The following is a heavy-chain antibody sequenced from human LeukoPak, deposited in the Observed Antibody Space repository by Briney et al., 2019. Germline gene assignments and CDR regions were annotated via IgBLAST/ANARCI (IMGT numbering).Heavy chain of an antibody. CDR3: ARDLQNYYDSSGYYYDAFDI. J-gene: IGHJ3*02. CDR1: GGSFTPYY. V-gene: IGHV4-59*01. Sequence: PSETLSLTCTVSGGSFTPYYWSWIRQPPGKGLEWIGHISYSGSTNYNPSLKSRVTVSIDTSKNQVSLKLSSMTAADTAVYYCARDLQNYYDSSGYYYDAFDIWGQGTMVTVSS. CDR2: ISYSGST. D-gene: IGHD3-22*01.